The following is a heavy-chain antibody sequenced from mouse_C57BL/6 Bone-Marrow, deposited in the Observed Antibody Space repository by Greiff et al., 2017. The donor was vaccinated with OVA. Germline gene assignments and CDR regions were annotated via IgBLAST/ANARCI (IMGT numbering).Heavy chain of an antibody. CDR1: GFSLTSYA. J-gene: IGHJ2*01. CDR3: AIYYGYDY. D-gene: IGHD2-2*01. V-gene: IGHV2-9-1*01. Sequence: QVQLQQSGPGLVAPSKSAPTTCTVSGFSLTSYAISWVRQPPGKGLEWLGVIWTGGGTNYNSALKSRLSISKDNSKSQVFLKMNSLQTDDTARYYCAIYYGYDYWGQGTTLTVSS. CDR2: IWTGGGT.